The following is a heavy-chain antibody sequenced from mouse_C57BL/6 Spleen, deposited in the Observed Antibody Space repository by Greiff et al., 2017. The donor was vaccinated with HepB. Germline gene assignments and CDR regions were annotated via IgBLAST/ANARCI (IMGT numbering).Heavy chain of an antibody. J-gene: IGHJ3*01. V-gene: IGHV5-4*01. D-gene: IGHD1-1*01. CDR1: GFTFSSYA. CDR2: ISDGGSYT. CDR3: ASASICYGSSWFAY. Sequence: EVQGVESGGGLVKPGGSLKLSCAASGFTFSSYAMSWVRQTPEKRLEWVATISDGGSYTYYPDNVKGRFTISRDNAKNNLYLQMSHLKSEDTAMYYCASASICYGSSWFAYWGQGTLVTGSA.